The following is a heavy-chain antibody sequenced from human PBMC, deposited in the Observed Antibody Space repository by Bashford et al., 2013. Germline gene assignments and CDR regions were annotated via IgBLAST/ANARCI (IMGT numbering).Heavy chain of an antibody. CDR3: ARAGTPYCGGDCYLVPNPFDS. CDR1: GGTFSSYA. J-gene: IGHJ4*02. D-gene: IGHD2-21*02. Sequence: SVKVSCKASGGTFSSYAISWVRQAPGQGLEWMGGIIPIFGTANYAQKFQGRVSITADKATSTAYMELSSPRSEDTAIYYCARAGTPYCGGDCYLVPNPFDSWGQGTLVTVSS. V-gene: IGHV1-69*06. CDR2: IIPIFGTA.